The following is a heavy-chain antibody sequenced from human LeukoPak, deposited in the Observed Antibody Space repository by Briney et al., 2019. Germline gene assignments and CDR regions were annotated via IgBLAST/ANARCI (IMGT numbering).Heavy chain of an antibody. J-gene: IGHJ6*02. CDR1: GFTFSNYG. V-gene: IGHV3-21*06. Sequence: KAGGSLRLSCAASGFTFSNYGMNWVRQAPGKGLEWVSFTDTSGRYVYYGDSVKGRFTISRDNAKNLLFLQMNGLRAEDTALYYCAREACSTSCAGDGMDVWGQGTTVTVSS. D-gene: IGHD2-2*01. CDR3: AREACSTSCAGDGMDV. CDR2: TDTSGRYV.